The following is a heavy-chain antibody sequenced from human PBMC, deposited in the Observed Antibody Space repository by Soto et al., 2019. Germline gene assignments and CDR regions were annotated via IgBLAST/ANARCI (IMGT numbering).Heavy chain of an antibody. J-gene: IGHJ6*02. V-gene: IGHV3-74*01. D-gene: IGHD4-4*01. CDR1: GFTFSSYW. Sequence: EVQLVESGGGLVQPGGSPRLSCAASGFTFSSYWMHWVRQAPGKGLVWVSRINSDGSSTSYADSVKGRFTISRDNAKNTLYLQMNSLRAEDTAVYYCARDPESDYSNYLPDYYYGMDVWGQGTTVTVSS. CDR2: INSDGSST. CDR3: ARDPESDYSNYLPDYYYGMDV.